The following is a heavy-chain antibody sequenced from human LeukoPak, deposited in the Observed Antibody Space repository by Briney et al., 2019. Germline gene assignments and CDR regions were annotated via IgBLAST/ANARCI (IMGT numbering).Heavy chain of an antibody. V-gene: IGHV1-69*13. J-gene: IGHJ5*02. CDR3: ARDGGPIIRFLEWSSSNWFDP. Sequence: GASVKASCKASGGTFSSYAISWVRQAPGQGLEWMGGIIPIFGTANYAQKFQGRVTITADESTSTAYMELSSLRSEDTAVYYCARDGGPIIRFLEWSSSNWFDPWGQGTLVTVSS. CDR1: GGTFSSYA. CDR2: IIPIFGTA. D-gene: IGHD3-3*01.